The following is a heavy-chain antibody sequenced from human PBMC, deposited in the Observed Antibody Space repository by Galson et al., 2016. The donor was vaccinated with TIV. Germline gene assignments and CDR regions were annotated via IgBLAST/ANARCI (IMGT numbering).Heavy chain of an antibody. CDR3: ARERLEPGSFDP. Sequence: SVKVSCKASGYTFTSYYIHWVRQAPGQGFEWMGIINPTDGSTSYLQQLQGRLIMTSDTSTTTVYMELSSLRFEDTAVYYCARERLEPGSFDPWGQGTLVTVSS. V-gene: IGHV1-46*01. D-gene: IGHD1-1*01. CDR2: INPTDGST. CDR1: GYTFTSYY. J-gene: IGHJ5*02.